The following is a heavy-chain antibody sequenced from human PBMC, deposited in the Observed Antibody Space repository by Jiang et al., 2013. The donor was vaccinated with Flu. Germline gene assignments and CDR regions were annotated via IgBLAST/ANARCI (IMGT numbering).Heavy chain of an antibody. V-gene: IGHV3-23*01. CDR1: GFTFSSYA. CDR3: AGMVRGVITDY. D-gene: IGHD3-10*01. J-gene: IGHJ4*02. Sequence: QLLESGGRLGTGLGGSLRLSCAASGFTFSSYAMSWVRQAPGKGLEWVPAISGSGGSTYYADSVKGRFTISRDNSKNTLYLQMNSLRAEDTAVYYCAGMVRGVITDYWGQGTLVTVSS. CDR2: ISGSGGST.